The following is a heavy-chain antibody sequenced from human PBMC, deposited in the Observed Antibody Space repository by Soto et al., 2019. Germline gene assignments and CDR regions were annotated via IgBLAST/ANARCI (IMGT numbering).Heavy chain of an antibody. CDR1: GGSINSGAYY. CDR3: ARARLRAVYAFDF. CDR2: IYYSGST. Sequence: QVQLQESGPGLVNPSQTLSLTCTVSGGSINSGAYYWSWVRQHPGKGLEGIGYIYYSGSTYFSPSLKSRLTISIDTSKNQFSLKLSSVTAADTAMYYCARARLRAVYAFDFWGQGTMVTVSS. V-gene: IGHV4-31*03. D-gene: IGHD5-12*01. J-gene: IGHJ3*01.